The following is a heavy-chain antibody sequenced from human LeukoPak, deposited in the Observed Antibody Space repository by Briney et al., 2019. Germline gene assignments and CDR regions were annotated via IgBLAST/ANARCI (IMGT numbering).Heavy chain of an antibody. D-gene: IGHD6-13*01. CDR3: AKGLVGLIAAAGTDY. J-gene: IGHJ4*02. V-gene: IGHV3-30*18. CDR1: GFTFSSYG. Sequence: GRSLRLSCAASGFTFSSYGMHWVRQAPGKGLEWVAVISYDGSNKYYADSVKGRFTISRDNSKNMLYLQMNSLRAEDTAVYYCAKGLVGLIAAAGTDYWGQGTLVTVSS. CDR2: ISYDGSNK.